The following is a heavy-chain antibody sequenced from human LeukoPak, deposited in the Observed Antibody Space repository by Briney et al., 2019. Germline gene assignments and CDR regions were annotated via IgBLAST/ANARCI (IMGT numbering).Heavy chain of an antibody. D-gene: IGHD3-22*01. CDR3: ARNYYYDSSGPDY. CDR1: GFTVSSNY. J-gene: IGHJ4*02. V-gene: IGHV3-53*01. Sequence: GGSLRLSCAASGFTVSSNYMSWVRQAPGKGLEWVSVIYSGGSTYYADSVKGRFTTSRDNSKNTLYLQMNSLRAEDTAVYYCARNYYYDSSGPDYWGQGTLVTVSS. CDR2: IYSGGST.